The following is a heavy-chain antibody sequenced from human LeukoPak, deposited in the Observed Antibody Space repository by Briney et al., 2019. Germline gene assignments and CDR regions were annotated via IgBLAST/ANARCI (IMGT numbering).Heavy chain of an antibody. J-gene: IGHJ6*02. V-gene: IGHV1-18*01. CDR2: TSAYNGNT. CDR1: GYTFTSYG. Sequence: ASVKVSCKASGYTFTSYGISWVRQAPGQGLEWMGWTSAYNGNTNYAQKLQGRVTMTTDTSTSTAYMELRSLRSDDTAVYYCARANYDFWSGYYTSYYYYGMDVWGQGTTVTVSS. CDR3: ARANYDFWSGYYTSYYYYGMDV. D-gene: IGHD3-3*01.